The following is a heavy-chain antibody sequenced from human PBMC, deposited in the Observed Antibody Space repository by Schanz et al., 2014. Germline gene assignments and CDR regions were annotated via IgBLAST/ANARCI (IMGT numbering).Heavy chain of an antibody. CDR1: GGSFSGYY. V-gene: IGHV4-34*01. CDR3: ARGEWSTSQFDY. Sequence: QVQLQQWGAGLLKPSETLSLTCAVYGGSFSGYYWTWIRQPPGKGLEWIGEIHHSGSTNYNPSLKSRVTISMDTSKNHFSLKLSSVPAADTAVYYCARGEWSTSQFDYWGHGTLVTVSS. D-gene: IGHD2-2*01. J-gene: IGHJ4*01. CDR2: IHHSGST.